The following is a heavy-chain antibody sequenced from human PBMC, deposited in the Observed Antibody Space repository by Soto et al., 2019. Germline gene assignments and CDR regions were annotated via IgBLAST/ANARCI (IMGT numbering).Heavy chain of an antibody. J-gene: IGHJ4*02. CDR1: GFTFSSYA. V-gene: IGHV3-23*01. D-gene: IGHD2-2*01. CDR3: AIISRSAANTQGDY. Sequence: EVQLLKSGGGLVQPGGSLRLSCAAYGFTFSSYAMSWVRQAPGKGLEWVSAISGSGGSTYYADSVKGRFTISRDNSKNTLYLQMNSLTAEDTAVYYCAIISRSAANTQGDYWGQGTLVTVSS. CDR2: ISGSGGST.